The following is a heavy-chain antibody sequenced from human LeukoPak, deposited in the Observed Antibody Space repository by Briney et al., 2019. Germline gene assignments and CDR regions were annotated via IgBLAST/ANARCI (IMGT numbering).Heavy chain of an antibody. Sequence: SQALSLTCAISGDRVSNNDGGWNWIRQSPSRGLEWLGRTYYNSKWYNDYAVSVKSRMTINPDTSKNQFSLQLNSVTPEDTAVYYCARGWLQPGFDYWGRGTLVTVSS. V-gene: IGHV6-1*01. CDR3: ARGWLQPGFDY. D-gene: IGHD5-24*01. CDR2: TYYNSKWYN. CDR1: GDRVSNNDGG. J-gene: IGHJ4*02.